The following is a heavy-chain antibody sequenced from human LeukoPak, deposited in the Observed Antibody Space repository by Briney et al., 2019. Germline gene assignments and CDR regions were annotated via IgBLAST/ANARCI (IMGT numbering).Heavy chain of an antibody. CDR2: INPSGGST. D-gene: IGHD3-3*01. CDR1: GYTFTTYY. Sequence: ASVKVSCKASGYTFTTYYMHWVRQAPGQGLEWMGIINPSGGSTSYAQKFQGRVTMTRDTSTSTVYMEVSSLRSEDTAVYYCARGTANFWSGYSSHFDYWGQGTLVTVSS. J-gene: IGHJ4*02. V-gene: IGHV1-46*01. CDR3: ARGTANFWSGYSSHFDY.